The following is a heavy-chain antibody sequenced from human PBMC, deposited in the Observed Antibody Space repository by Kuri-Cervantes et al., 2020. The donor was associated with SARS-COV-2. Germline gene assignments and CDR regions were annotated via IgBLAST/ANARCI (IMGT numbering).Heavy chain of an antibody. Sequence: GSLRLSCTASGFTFSSYSMNWVRQAPGKGLEWVSSISSSSSYIYYADSVKGRFTISRDNAKNSLYLQMNSLRAEDTAVYYCASGLRIQLWFLPRKLDYWGQGTLVTVSS. CDR2: ISSSSSYI. CDR3: ASGLRIQLWFLPRKLDY. D-gene: IGHD5-18*01. V-gene: IGHV3-21*01. J-gene: IGHJ4*02. CDR1: GFTFSSYS.